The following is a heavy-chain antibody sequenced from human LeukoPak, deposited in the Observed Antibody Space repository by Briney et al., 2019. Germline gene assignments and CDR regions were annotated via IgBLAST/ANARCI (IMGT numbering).Heavy chain of an antibody. V-gene: IGHV3-23*01. CDR3: AKDETFSGVNYFDY. D-gene: IGHD3-3*01. J-gene: IGHJ4*02. CDR1: GFTFSSYS. CDR2: ILGSGGGA. Sequence: GGSLRLSCAASGFTFSSYSMNWVRQAPGKGLEWVSGILGSGGGAFYADSVKGRFTISRDNSKNTVFLQMNSLRAEDTAVYYCAKDETFSGVNYFDYWGQGALVTVSS.